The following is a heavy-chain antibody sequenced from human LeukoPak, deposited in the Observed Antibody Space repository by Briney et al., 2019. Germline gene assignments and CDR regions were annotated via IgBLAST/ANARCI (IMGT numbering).Heavy chain of an antibody. CDR2: IYHSGST. V-gene: IGHV4-39*07. CDR3: ARVAPSTTFGVVTHRIFDY. J-gene: IGHJ4*02. D-gene: IGHD3-3*01. CDR1: GGSITTSNYY. Sequence: KSSETLSLTCTVSGGSITTSNYYWGWIRQPPGKGLDWIGSIYHSGSTRYSPSLKSRVTISVDTSKNQFSLKLTSVTAADTAMYYCARVAPSTTFGVVTHRIFDYWGQGTLVTVSS.